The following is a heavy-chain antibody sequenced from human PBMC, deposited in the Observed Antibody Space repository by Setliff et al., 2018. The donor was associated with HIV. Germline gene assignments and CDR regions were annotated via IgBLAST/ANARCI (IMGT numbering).Heavy chain of an antibody. Sequence: PGGSLRLSCAASGFTFSSYGMHWVRQAPGKGLEWVAFIRYDGSNKYYADSAKGRLTISRDNSKDTLFLQMNSLRAGDMAMYYCAKEASGELDYWGQGTLVTVSS. D-gene: IGHD1-26*01. V-gene: IGHV3-30*02. CDR2: IRYDGSNK. CDR3: AKEASGELDY. CDR1: GFTFSSYG. J-gene: IGHJ4*02.